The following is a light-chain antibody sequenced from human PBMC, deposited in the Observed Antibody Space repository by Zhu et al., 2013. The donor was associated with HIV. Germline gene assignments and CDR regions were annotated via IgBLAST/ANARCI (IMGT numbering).Light chain of an antibody. Sequence: VLTQSPGTLSLSPGERATLSCRASQSVSSSFLAWYQQKPGQAPRLLIYDASNRATGIPARFSGSGSGTDFTLTITSLEPEDFAVYYCQQYSNLITFGQGTRLEIK. CDR2: DAS. CDR1: QSVSSSF. J-gene: IGKJ5*01. V-gene: IGKV3D-20*02. CDR3: QQYSNLIT.